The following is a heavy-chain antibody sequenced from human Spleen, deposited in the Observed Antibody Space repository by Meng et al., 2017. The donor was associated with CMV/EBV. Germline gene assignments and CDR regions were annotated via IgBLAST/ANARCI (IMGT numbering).Heavy chain of an antibody. J-gene: IGHJ4*02. CDR2: ISYDGSNK. CDR3: VRPIGGIHSYYFDY. Sequence: GESLKISCAASGFTFSSYAMHWVRQAPGKGLEWVAVISYDGSNKYYADSVKGRFTISRDNSKNTLYLQMNSLRAEDTAVYYCVRPIGGIHSYYFDYWGQGTLVTVSS. V-gene: IGHV3-30-3*01. CDR1: GFTFSSYA. D-gene: IGHD4-23*01.